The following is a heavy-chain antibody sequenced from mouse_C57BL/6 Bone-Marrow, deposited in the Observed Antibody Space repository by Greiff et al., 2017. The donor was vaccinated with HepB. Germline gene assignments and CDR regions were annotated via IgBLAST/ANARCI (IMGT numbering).Heavy chain of an antibody. J-gene: IGHJ2*01. CDR1: GYTFTSYW. V-gene: IGHV1-74*01. CDR2: IHPSDSDN. D-gene: IGHD2-14*01. Sequence: VQLQQPGAELVKPGASVKVSCKASGYTFTSYWMHWVKQRPGQGLEWIGRIHPSDSDNNYNQKFKGKATLTVDKSSSTAYMQLSRLTSEDSAVYYCAILGGYDYFDYWGQGTTLTVSS. CDR3: AILGGYDYFDY.